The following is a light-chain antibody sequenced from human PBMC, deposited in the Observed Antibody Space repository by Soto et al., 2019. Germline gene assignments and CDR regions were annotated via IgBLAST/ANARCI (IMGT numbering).Light chain of an antibody. CDR3: SSYTSSSTLYV. CDR1: SSDVGGYNF. J-gene: IGLJ1*01. V-gene: IGLV2-14*01. CDR2: EVS. Sequence: QSVLTQPASVSGSPGQSITISCTGTSSDVGGYNFVSWYQHHPGKAPQLMIFEVSNRPSGISYRFSGSKSGNTASLTISGLQAEDEADYYCSSYTSSSTLYVFGTGTKVTV.